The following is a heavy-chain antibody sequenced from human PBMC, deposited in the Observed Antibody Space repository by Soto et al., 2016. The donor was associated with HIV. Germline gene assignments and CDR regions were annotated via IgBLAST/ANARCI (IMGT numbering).Heavy chain of an antibody. CDR1: GYTFTGYY. Sequence: QVQLVQSGAEVKKPGASVKVSCKASGYTFTGYYMHWVRQAPGQGLEWMGWINPNSGGTNYAQKFQGRVTMTRDTSISTAYMELSRLRSDDTAVYYCARGRGVGANAYYFDYWGQGTVVTVSS. V-gene: IGHV1-2*02. CDR2: INPNSGGT. D-gene: IGHD1-26*01. J-gene: IGHJ4*02. CDR3: ARGRGVGANAYYFDY.